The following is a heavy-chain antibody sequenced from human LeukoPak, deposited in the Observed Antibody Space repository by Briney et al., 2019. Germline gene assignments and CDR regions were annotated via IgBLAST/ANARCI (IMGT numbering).Heavy chain of an antibody. CDR1: GGSISSYY. D-gene: IGHD6-6*01. J-gene: IGHJ4*02. V-gene: IGHV4-4*09. Sequence: SETLSLTCTVSGGSISSYYWSWIRQPPGKGLEWIGYIYTSGSTNYNPSLKSRATISVGTSKNQFSLKLSSVTAADTAVYYCARHGFESSSSYFDYWGQGTLVTVSS. CDR3: ARHGFESSSSYFDY. CDR2: IYTSGST.